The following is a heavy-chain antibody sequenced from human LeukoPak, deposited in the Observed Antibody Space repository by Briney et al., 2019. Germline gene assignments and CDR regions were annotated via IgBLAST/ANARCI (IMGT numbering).Heavy chain of an antibody. CDR1: GGSISSSSYY. D-gene: IGHD3-10*01. V-gene: IGHV4-39*07. J-gene: IGHJ6*03. CDR2: IYYSGST. CDR3: ARDSPYYYGSGSATYYMDV. Sequence: SETLSLTCTVSGGSISSSSYYWGWIRQPPGKGLEWIGSIYYSGSTNYNPSLKSRVTISVDTSKNQFSLKLSSVTAADTAVYYCARDSPYYYGSGSATYYMDVWGKGTTVTISS.